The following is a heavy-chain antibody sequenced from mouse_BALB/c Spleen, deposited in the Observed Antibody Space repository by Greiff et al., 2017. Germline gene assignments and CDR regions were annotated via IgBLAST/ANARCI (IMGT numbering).Heavy chain of an antibody. CDR3: AGGEGYEFAY. D-gene: IGHD2-3*01. CDR2: INPYNDYT. CDR1: GYTFTNHH. Sequence: EVKLLESGAELVRPGASVTISCTAFGYTFTNHHINWVKQRPGQGLDWIGYINPYNDYTSYNQKFKGKATLTVDKSSRTAYMGLSSLTSEDSAVYYCAGGEGYEFAYWGQGTLVTVSA. V-gene: IGHV1S45*01. J-gene: IGHJ3*01.